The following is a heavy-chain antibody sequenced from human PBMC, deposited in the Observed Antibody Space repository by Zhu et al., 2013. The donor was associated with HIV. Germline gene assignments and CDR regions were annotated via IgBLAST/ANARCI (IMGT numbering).Heavy chain of an antibody. CDR2: INPNSGGT. CDR1: GYTFTGYY. Sequence: QVHLVQSGAEVKKPGASVKVSCKASGYTFTGYYIHWVRQAPGQGLEWMGWINPNSGGTNHAQKFQGRVTMTRDTSISTAYMEVTTLTSDDTAVYYCARHAYYDYVRAFDIWGQGTMVTVSS. D-gene: IGHD3-16*01. V-gene: IGHV1-2*02. J-gene: IGHJ3*02. CDR3: ARHAYYDYVRAFDI.